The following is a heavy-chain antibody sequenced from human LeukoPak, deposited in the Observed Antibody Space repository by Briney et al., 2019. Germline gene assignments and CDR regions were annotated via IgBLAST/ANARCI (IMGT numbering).Heavy chain of an antibody. V-gene: IGHV4-59*01. CDR3: ARGVYIAAAQYGY. J-gene: IGHJ4*02. D-gene: IGHD6-13*01. Sequence: SETLSLTCTVSGGSISNNYWSWIRQPPGKGLEWIGYIYYSGTTNYNPSLKSRVTISVDTSKNQFSLKLSSVTAADTAVYYCARGVYIAAAQYGYWGQGTLVTVSS. CDR1: GGSISNNY. CDR2: IYYSGTT.